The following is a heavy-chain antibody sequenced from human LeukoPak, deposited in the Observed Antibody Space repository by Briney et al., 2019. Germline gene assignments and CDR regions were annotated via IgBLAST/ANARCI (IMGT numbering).Heavy chain of an antibody. CDR2: IYYNGAT. CDR3: ARTDSSGYYYWFDP. V-gene: IGHV4-59*08. J-gene: IGHJ5*02. Sequence: SETLSLTCTVSGGSISTYYWSWIRQPPGKGLEWIGYIYYNGATDYNPSLKSRVTTSVDTSKNQFSLKLSSVTAADTAVYYCARTDSSGYYYWFDPWGQGTLVTVSS. CDR1: GGSISTYY. D-gene: IGHD3-22*01.